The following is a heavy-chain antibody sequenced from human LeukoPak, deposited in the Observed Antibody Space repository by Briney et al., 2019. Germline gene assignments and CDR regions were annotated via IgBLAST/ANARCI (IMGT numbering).Heavy chain of an antibody. D-gene: IGHD3-16*02. CDR3: ARGRSRYDYVWGSYCSTYYFDY. V-gene: IGHV4-34*01. CDR1: GGSFSGYY. Sequence: SETLSLTCAVYGGSFSGYYRSWIRQPPGKGLEWIGEINHSGSTNYNPSLKSRVTISVDTSKNQFSLKLSSVTAADTAVYYCARGRSRYDYVWGSYCSTYYFDYWGQGTLVTVSS. J-gene: IGHJ4*02. CDR2: INHSGST.